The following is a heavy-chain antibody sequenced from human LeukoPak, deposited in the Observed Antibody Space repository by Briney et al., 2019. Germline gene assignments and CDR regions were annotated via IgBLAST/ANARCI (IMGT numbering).Heavy chain of an antibody. Sequence: GGSLRLSCAASGFTFSSYAMHWVRQAPGKGLEWVAVISYDGSNKYYADSVKGRFTISKDNAKNSLYLQMNSLRAEDTAVYYCARQDRDYSSSSFDYWGQGTLVTVSS. J-gene: IGHJ4*02. CDR1: GFTFSSYA. CDR3: ARQDRDYSSSSFDY. D-gene: IGHD6-6*01. V-gene: IGHV3-30*04. CDR2: ISYDGSNK.